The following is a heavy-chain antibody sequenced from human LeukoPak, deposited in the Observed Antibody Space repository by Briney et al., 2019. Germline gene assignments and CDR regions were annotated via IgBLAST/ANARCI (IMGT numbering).Heavy chain of an antibody. CDR2: IYYSGST. V-gene: IGHV4-39*01. Sequence: PSETLSLTCTVSGGSISSSSYYRGWIRQPPGKGLEWIGSIYYSGSTYYNPSLKSRVTISVDTSKNQFSLKLSSVTAADTAVYYCASSAVQWLPFDIWGQGTMVTVSS. J-gene: IGHJ3*02. CDR3: ASSAVQWLPFDI. D-gene: IGHD6-19*01. CDR1: GGSISSSSYY.